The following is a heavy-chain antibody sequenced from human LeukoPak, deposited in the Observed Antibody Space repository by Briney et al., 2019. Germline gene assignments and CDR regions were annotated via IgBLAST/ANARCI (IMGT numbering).Heavy chain of an antibody. D-gene: IGHD3-22*01. CDR1: EYTFSSYT. CDR3: ANVVLMYSYDTSGFLDY. CDR2: ISGSGGST. J-gene: IGHJ4*02. Sequence: PGGSLRLSCVASEYTFSSYTMNWARQAPGKGLEWVSGISGSGGSTYYADSVKGRFAISRDNSKDTLYLQMNSLRAEDTAVYYCANVVLMYSYDTSGFLDYWGQGTLVTVSS. V-gene: IGHV3-23*01.